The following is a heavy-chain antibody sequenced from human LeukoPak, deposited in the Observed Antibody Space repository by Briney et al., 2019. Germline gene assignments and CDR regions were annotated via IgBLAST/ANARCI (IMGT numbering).Heavy chain of an antibody. CDR1: GGSINNYY. CDR3: ARHETYSSWTSSFDY. CDR2: IYDTGST. Sequence: PSETLSLTCTVSGGSINNYYWSWIRQPPGKGLEWIGYIYDTGSTNYNPSLKSRVTISIDTSKNQFSLKLTSVTAADTAVYYCARHETYSSWTSSFDYWGQGTLVTVSS. J-gene: IGHJ4*02. D-gene: IGHD6-13*01. V-gene: IGHV4-59*08.